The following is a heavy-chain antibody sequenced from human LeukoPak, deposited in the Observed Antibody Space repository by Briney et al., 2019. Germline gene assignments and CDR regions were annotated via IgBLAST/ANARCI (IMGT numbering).Heavy chain of an antibody. CDR1: GDSISRYY. J-gene: IGHJ4*02. Sequence: SETLSLTCIVSGDSISRYYWNCIRQPPGRGVGWIGHIDYSGNTNYNPSLKSRVTISVDTSENHFSLKLTSVTAADTAIYYCARRSDGDYAGGFDYWGQGTLVTVSS. V-gene: IGHV4-59*08. CDR2: IDYSGNT. D-gene: IGHD4-17*01. CDR3: ARRSDGDYAGGFDY.